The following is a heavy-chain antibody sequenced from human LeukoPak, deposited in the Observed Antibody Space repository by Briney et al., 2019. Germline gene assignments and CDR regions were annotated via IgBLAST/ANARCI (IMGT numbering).Heavy chain of an antibody. J-gene: IGHJ4*02. CDR2: IYYSGST. Sequence: PSETLSLTCTVSGGSISSYYWSWIRQPPGKGLERIGYIYYSGSTNYNPSLKSRVTISVDTSKNQFSLKLSSVTAADTAVYYCARERAVTTYYYFDYWGQGTLVTVSS. CDR1: GGSISSYY. CDR3: ARERAVTTYYYFDY. V-gene: IGHV4-59*01. D-gene: IGHD4-17*01.